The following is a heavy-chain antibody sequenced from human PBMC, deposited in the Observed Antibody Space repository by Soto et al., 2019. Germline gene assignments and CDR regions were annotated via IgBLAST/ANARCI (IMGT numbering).Heavy chain of an antibody. D-gene: IGHD1-26*01. CDR3: ARDRGLQNYYYYGMDV. Sequence: ASVKVSCKASGYTFTSYGISWVRQAPGQGLEWMGRISAYNSNTNYAQKLQGRVTMTTDTSTSTAYMELRSLRSDDTAVYYCARDRGLQNYYYYGMDVWGQGTTVTVSS. V-gene: IGHV1-18*04. J-gene: IGHJ6*02. CDR1: GYTFTSYG. CDR2: ISAYNSNT.